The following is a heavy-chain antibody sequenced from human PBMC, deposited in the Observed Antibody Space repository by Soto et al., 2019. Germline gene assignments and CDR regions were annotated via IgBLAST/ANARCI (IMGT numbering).Heavy chain of an antibody. CDR1: GVSFSNYA. CDR3: AKGSWVHHGSEGGNWLDP. J-gene: IGHJ5*02. D-gene: IGHD3-10*01. Sequence: EVQLLESGGGLVQPGGSLRLSCAASGVSFSNYAMNWVRQAPGKGLEWVSGISHSGSSTYYADSVKGRFTISRDNSKKTLYPQMNILRAEDTAVYYCAKGSWVHHGSEGGNWLDPWGQGTLVTVSS. V-gene: IGHV3-23*01. CDR2: ISHSGSST.